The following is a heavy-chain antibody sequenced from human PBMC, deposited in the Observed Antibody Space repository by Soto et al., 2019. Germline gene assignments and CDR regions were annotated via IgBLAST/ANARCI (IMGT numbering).Heavy chain of an antibody. Sequence: GGSLRLSCAASGFSFSNYGMYWVHQAPGKGLEWVTFISYAGSNEYYADSVQGRFTISRDNSKNTLYLQMNSLRAEDTAVYYCARGLPYDSSGYYSDYWGQGTLVTVSS. CDR2: ISYAGSNE. J-gene: IGHJ4*02. V-gene: IGHV3-30*03. CDR1: GFSFSNYG. D-gene: IGHD3-22*01. CDR3: ARGLPYDSSGYYSDY.